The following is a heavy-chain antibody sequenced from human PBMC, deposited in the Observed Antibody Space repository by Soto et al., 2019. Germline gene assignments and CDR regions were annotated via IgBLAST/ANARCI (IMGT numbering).Heavy chain of an antibody. Sequence: GGSLRLSCAASGFAFSNYGMHWVRQAPGKGLEWVAVIYFDASNKYYADSVKGRFTISRDNSKNTLYLQMNSLRAEDTAIYYCASHRQYQLPGGAALDYWGQGTLVTVS. CDR1: GFAFSNYG. CDR3: ASHRQYQLPGGAALDY. CDR2: IYFDASNK. J-gene: IGHJ4*02. V-gene: IGHV3-33*01. D-gene: IGHD2-2*01.